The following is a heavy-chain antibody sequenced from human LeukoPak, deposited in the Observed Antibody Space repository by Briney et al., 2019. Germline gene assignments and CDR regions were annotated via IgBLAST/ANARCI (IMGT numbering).Heavy chain of an antibody. Sequence: SETLSLTCAVYGGSFSCDYWNWIRQPPGKGLEWIGEINHSGSTNSNPSLKSRVTISVDRSKNQFSLKLSSVTAADTAVYYCARRPRYSSGWYYFDSWGQGTLVTVSS. CDR1: GGSFSCDY. D-gene: IGHD6-19*01. V-gene: IGHV4-34*01. CDR2: INHSGST. CDR3: ARRPRYSSGWYYFDS. J-gene: IGHJ4*02.